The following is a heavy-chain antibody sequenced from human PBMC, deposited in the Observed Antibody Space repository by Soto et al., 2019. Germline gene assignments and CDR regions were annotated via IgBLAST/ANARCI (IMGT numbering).Heavy chain of an antibody. J-gene: IGHJ4*02. V-gene: IGHV4-30-4*01. CDR1: GGSISSGDYY. CDR3: ASSIHYYDSSALYYFDY. D-gene: IGHD3-22*01. Sequence: SETLSLTCTVSGGSISSGDYYWSWIRQPPGKGLERIGYIYYGGSTYYNPSLKSRVTISVDTSKNQFSLKLSSVTAADTAVYYCASSIHYYDSSALYYFDYWGQGTLVTVSS. CDR2: IYYGGST.